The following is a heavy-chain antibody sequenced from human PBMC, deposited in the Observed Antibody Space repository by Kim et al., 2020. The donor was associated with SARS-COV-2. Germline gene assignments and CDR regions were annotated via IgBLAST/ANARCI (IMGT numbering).Heavy chain of an antibody. Sequence: GGSLRLSCAASGFTFSSYAMSWVRQAPGKGLVWVSVIYSGGSSTYYTDSVKGRFTISRDNSKNTLYLQMNSLRAEDTAVYNCAKSNFGDYDSHNFDYWGQGTLVTVSS. J-gene: IGHJ4*02. CDR3: AKSNFGDYDSHNFDY. CDR2: IYSGGSST. D-gene: IGHD4-17*01. CDR1: GFTFSSYA. V-gene: IGHV3-23*03.